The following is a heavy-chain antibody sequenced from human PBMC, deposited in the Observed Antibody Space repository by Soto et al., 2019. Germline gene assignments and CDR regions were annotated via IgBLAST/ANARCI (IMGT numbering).Heavy chain of an antibody. J-gene: IGHJ6*03. CDR3: ARQEWLPKKKGYYYMDV. V-gene: IGHV5-51*01. CDR1: GYSFTSYW. Sequence: GESLKISCKGSGYSFTSYWIGWVRQMPGKGLEWMGIIYPGDSDTRYSPSFQGQVTISADKSISTAYLQWSSLKASDTAMYYCARQEWLPKKKGYYYMDVWGKGTTVTVSS. CDR2: IYPGDSDT. D-gene: IGHD5-12*01.